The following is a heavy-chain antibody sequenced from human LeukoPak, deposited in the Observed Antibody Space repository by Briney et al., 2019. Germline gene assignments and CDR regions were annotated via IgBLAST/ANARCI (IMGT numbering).Heavy chain of an antibody. CDR3: ARARGGDSLFDY. J-gene: IGHJ4*02. Sequence: GGSLKLSCAASGFTFSDYYMSWIRQAPGKGLEWVSYISSSGSTIYYADSVKGRFTISRDNSKNTLYLQMGSLRAEDTAVYYCARARGGDSLFDYWGQGTLVTVSS. D-gene: IGHD2-21*02. CDR1: GFTFSDYY. CDR2: ISSSGSTI. V-gene: IGHV3-11*04.